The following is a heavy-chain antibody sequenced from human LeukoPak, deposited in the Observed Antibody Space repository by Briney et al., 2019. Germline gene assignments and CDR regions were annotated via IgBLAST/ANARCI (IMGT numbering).Heavy chain of an antibody. V-gene: IGHV3-23*01. CDR3: AKLQTAVVPAATLGFDS. J-gene: IGHJ4*02. CDR1: GFTVSSNY. Sequence: GGSLRLSCAASGFTVSSNYMSWVRQAPGKGLEWVSVISGSGGSTYYADSVKGRFTISRDNSKNTLYLQMNSLRAEDTAIYYCAKLQTAVVPAATLGFDSWGQGTLVTVSS. CDR2: ISGSGGST. D-gene: IGHD2-2*01.